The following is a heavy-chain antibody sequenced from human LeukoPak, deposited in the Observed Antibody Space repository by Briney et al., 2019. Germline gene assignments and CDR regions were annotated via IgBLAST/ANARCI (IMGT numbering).Heavy chain of an antibody. D-gene: IGHD2-21*02. J-gene: IGHJ1*01. Sequence: GGSLRLSCAASGFTFSNYGMHWVRQAPGKGLEWVAVISYEGGTQYYVDSVKGRFTISRDNSKNTLYLQMKSLRAEDTAVYYCARTDETAPAEDFQHWGQGTLVTVSS. CDR3: ARTDETAPAEDFQH. V-gene: IGHV3-30*03. CDR2: ISYEGGTQ. CDR1: GFTFSNYG.